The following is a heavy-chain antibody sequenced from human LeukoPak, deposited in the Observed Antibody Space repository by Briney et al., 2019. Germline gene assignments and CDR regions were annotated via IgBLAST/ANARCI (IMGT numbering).Heavy chain of an antibody. V-gene: IGHV3-23*01. CDR3: AKERASGQLGGGDYFDY. J-gene: IGHJ4*02. D-gene: IGHD6-6*01. CDR1: GFTFSSYA. CDR2: ISGSGGST. Sequence: GGSLRLSCAASGFTFSSYAMSWVRQAPGKGLEWVSAISGSGGSTYYADSVKGRFTISRDNSKNTLYLQMNSLRAEDTAVYYCAKERASGQLGGGDYFDYWGQGTLVTVSS.